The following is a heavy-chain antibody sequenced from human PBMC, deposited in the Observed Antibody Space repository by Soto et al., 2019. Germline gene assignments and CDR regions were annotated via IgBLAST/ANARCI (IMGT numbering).Heavy chain of an antibody. V-gene: IGHV3-11*01. CDR1: GFNFSDYY. D-gene: IGHD2-8*01. J-gene: IGHJ4*02. CDR3: ATGLKDTSNRPSFDS. Sequence: PGGSLRLSCSGFGFNFSDYYMNWIRQSPVKGLEWVSSILSLESHKYYAASVMGRFSVSRDNAKRYLFLQMNNLRAEDTGIYFCATGLKDTSNRPSFDSWGPGTPVTVSS. CDR2: ILSLESHK.